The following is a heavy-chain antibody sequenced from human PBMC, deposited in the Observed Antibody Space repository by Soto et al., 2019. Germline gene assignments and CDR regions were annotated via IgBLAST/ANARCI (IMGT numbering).Heavy chain of an antibody. CDR2: IWYDGSKK. Sequence: QVQVVESGGGVVQPGRSLRLSCAASGFTFSSFGMHWVRQSPGKGLEWVSLIWYDGSKKSYGDSVKGRFTISRDNSRNTVYLQMNSLRDDDTAVYYCAREASYDSLWSGYYPSRNGMDVWGQGPRVTVSS. V-gene: IGHV3-33*01. CDR3: AREASYDSLWSGYYPSRNGMDV. J-gene: IGHJ6*02. D-gene: IGHD3-3*01. CDR1: GFTFSSFG.